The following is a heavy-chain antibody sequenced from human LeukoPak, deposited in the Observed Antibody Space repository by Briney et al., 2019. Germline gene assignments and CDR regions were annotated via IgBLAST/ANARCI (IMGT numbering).Heavy chain of an antibody. CDR1: GGTFSSYA. V-gene: IGHV1-69*05. J-gene: IGHJ4*02. D-gene: IGHD5-12*01. Sequence: ASAKVSCKASGGTFSSYAISWVRQAPGQGLEWMGGIIPIFGTANYAQKFQGRVTITTDESTSTAYMELSSLRSEDTAVYYCARDRGYGNPYLDYWGQGTLVTVSS. CDR3: ARDRGYGNPYLDY. CDR2: IIPIFGTA.